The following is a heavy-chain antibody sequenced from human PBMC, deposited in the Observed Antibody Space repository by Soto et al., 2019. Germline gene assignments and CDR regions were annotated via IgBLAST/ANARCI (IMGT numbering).Heavy chain of an antibody. Sequence: ASVKVSCKASGGTFSSYAISWVRQAPGQGLEWMGRIIPILGIANYAQKFQGRVTITADKSTSTAYMELSSLRSEDTAVYYCASFSSSWYYYYGMDVWGQGTTVTVSS. V-gene: IGHV1-69*04. CDR2: IIPILGIA. J-gene: IGHJ6*02. CDR3: ASFSSSWYYYYGMDV. D-gene: IGHD6-13*01. CDR1: GGTFSSYA.